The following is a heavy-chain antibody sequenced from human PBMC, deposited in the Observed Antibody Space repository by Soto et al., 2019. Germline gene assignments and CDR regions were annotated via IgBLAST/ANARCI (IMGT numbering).Heavy chain of an antibody. J-gene: IGHJ6*02. CDR1: GFTFRTYT. CDR2: IRGFSPYT. CDR3: ARDRGYDAHDFYYKAMDV. Sequence: GGSLRLSCISSGFTFRTYTMNWVRQAPGKGLEWVSGIRGFSPYTFYAESVKGRFTISRDNAKNSLFLQMNSLRAEDTAVYYCARDRGYDAHDFYYKAMDVWGQGTTVTVSS. D-gene: IGHD3-22*01. V-gene: IGHV3-21*01.